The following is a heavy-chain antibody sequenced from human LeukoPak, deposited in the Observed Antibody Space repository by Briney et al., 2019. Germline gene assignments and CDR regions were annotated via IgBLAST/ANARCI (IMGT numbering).Heavy chain of an antibody. Sequence: SETLSLTCTVSGGSIRSYYWNWIRQAPGKGLEWVGFISYSGYTSYSPSLKSRVAISVDTAKSQFSLRLNSMTAADTAIYYCARGRNDNGGMFFDSWAQGNLVTVSS. CDR2: ISYSGYT. CDR3: ARGRNDNGGMFFDS. D-gene: IGHD4-23*01. CDR1: GGSIRSYY. J-gene: IGHJ4*02. V-gene: IGHV4-59*01.